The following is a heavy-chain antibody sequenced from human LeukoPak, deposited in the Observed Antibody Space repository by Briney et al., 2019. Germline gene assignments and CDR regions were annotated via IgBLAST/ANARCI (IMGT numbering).Heavy chain of an antibody. Sequence: PSQTLSLTCAVSGGSISSGGYSWSWIRQPPGKGLEWIGEIYHSGSTNYNPSLKSRVTISVDKSKNQFSLKLSSVTAADTAVYYCARRDLYYDIWFGFDPWGQGTLVTVSS. D-gene: IGHD3-9*01. CDR3: ARRDLYYDIWFGFDP. V-gene: IGHV4-30-2*01. CDR1: GGSISSGGYS. CDR2: IYHSGST. J-gene: IGHJ5*02.